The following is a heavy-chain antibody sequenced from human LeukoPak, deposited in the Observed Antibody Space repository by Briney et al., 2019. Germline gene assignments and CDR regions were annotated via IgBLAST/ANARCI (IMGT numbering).Heavy chain of an antibody. CDR1: GYTFTSYD. CDR2: MNPNSGNT. J-gene: IGHJ3*02. D-gene: IGHD3-3*01. CDR3: ARLRITIFGVVTRDAFDI. V-gene: IGHV1-8*01. Sequence: ASVKVSCKASGYTFTSYDINWVRQATGQGLEWMGWMNPNSGNTGYAQKFQGSVTMTRNTSINTAYLELSSLRSEDTAVYYCARLRITIFGVVTRDAFDIWGQGTMVTVSS.